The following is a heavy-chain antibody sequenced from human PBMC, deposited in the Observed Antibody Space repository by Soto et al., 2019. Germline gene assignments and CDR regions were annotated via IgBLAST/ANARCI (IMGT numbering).Heavy chain of an antibody. J-gene: IGHJ4*02. Sequence: SVKVSCKASGGTFSSYAISWVRQAPGQGLEWMGGIIPIFGTANYAQKFQGRVTITADESTSTACMELSSLRSEDTAVYYCARGGPAYSSSSSGHFDYWGQGTLVTVSS. D-gene: IGHD6-6*01. CDR1: GGTFSSYA. CDR3: ARGGPAYSSSSSGHFDY. CDR2: IIPIFGTA. V-gene: IGHV1-69*13.